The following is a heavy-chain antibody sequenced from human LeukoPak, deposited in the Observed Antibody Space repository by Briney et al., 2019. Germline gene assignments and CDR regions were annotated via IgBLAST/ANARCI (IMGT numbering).Heavy chain of an antibody. D-gene: IGHD3-10*01. CDR1: GFTFDDYA. Sequence: PGGSLRLSCAASGFTFDDYAMHWVRQAPGKGLEWVSAISWNSGSIGYADSVKGRFTISRDNAKNSLYLQMNSLRAEDTALYYCAKDKDTMVRGVTYYFDYWGQGTLVTVSS. CDR3: AKDKDTMVRGVTYYFDY. CDR2: ISWNSGSI. V-gene: IGHV3-9*01. J-gene: IGHJ4*02.